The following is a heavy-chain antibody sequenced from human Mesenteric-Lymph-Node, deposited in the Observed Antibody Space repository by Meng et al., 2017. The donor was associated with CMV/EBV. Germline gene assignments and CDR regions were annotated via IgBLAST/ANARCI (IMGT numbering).Heavy chain of an antibody. CDR2: IYWDDDK. CDR1: GFSLSTSGVS. J-gene: IGHJ4*02. CDR3: ARQWLGELAFDS. V-gene: IGHV2-5*02. Sequence: TFSGFSLSTSGVSVGWIRQPPGKALEWLALIYWDDDKRYSPSLKGRLTITKDTSKNQVVLTMTNMDPVDTASYYCARQWLGELAFDSWDQGALVTVSS. D-gene: IGHD3-10*01.